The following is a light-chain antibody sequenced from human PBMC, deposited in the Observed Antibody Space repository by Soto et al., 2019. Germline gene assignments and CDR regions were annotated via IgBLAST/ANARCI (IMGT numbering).Light chain of an antibody. CDR2: EVS. V-gene: IGLV2-14*01. Sequence: QSVLTQPASVSGSPGQSITISCTGTSSDVGGYNYVSWYQQHPGKAPKLMIYEVSNRPSGVSNRFSGSKSGNTASLTISGRQAEDEADYYCSSYTRSSTPGVVFGGGAQLTVL. CDR1: SSDVGGYNY. CDR3: SSYTRSSTPGVV. J-gene: IGLJ2*01.